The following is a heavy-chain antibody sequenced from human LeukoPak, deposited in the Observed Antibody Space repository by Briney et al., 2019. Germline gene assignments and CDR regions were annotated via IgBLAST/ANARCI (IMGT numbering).Heavy chain of an antibody. D-gene: IGHD6-19*01. Sequence: RASVKVSCKASGGTFSSYAISWVRQAPGQGLEWIGRIIPILGIANYAQKFQGRVTITADKSTSTAYMELSSLRSEDTAVYYCARGGSSGWYHYWGQGTLVTVSS. CDR3: ARGGSSGWYHY. CDR1: GGTFSSYA. V-gene: IGHV1-69*04. CDR2: IIPILGIA. J-gene: IGHJ4*02.